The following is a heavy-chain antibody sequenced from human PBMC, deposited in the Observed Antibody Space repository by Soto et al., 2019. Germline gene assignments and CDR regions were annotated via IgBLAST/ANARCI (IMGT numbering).Heavy chain of an antibody. V-gene: IGHV3-23*01. J-gene: IGHJ4*02. Sequence: EVQLLESGGGLVQPGGSLRLSCAASGFTFSSYAMSWVRRAPGKGLEWVSAISGSGGSTYYADSVKGRFTISRDNSKNTLYLQLNSLSAADTAVYYCAKDDCNGGSFLSDYWGQGTMVTVSS. CDR3: AKDDCNGGSFLSDY. D-gene: IGHD2-15*01. CDR1: GFTFSSYA. CDR2: ISGSGGST.